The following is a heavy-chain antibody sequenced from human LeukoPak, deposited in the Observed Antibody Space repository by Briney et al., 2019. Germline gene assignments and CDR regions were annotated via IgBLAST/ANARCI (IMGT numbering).Heavy chain of an antibody. CDR3: AKDHSSSWYLDY. J-gene: IGHJ4*02. V-gene: IGHV3-30*18. CDR2: ISYDGSNK. Sequence: PGGSLRLSCAASGFTFSSYGMPWVRQAPGKGLEWVAVISYDGSNKYYADSVKGRFTISRDNSKNTLYLQMNSLRAEDTAEYYCAKDHSSSWYLDYWGQGTLVTVSS. CDR1: GFTFSSYG. D-gene: IGHD6-13*01.